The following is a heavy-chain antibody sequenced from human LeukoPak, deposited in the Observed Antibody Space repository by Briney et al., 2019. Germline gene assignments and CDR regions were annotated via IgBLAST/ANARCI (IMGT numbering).Heavy chain of an antibody. Sequence: GESLKISCKGSGYSFTSYWISWVRQMPGKGLEWMGRIDPSDSYTNYSPSFQGHVTISADKSISTAYLQWSSLKASDTAMYYCAIHLPLAEYSYGYLGYWGQGTLVTVSS. CDR1: GYSFTSYW. CDR3: AIHLPLAEYSYGYLGY. V-gene: IGHV5-10-1*01. D-gene: IGHD5-18*01. CDR2: IDPSDSYT. J-gene: IGHJ4*02.